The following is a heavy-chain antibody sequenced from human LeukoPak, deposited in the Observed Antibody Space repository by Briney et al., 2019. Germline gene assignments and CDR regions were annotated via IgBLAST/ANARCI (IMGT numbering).Heavy chain of an antibody. CDR3: ARDGGVEGSTTWSDP. CDR1: GFTFTNYV. CDR2: ISTRTGSS. J-gene: IGHJ5*02. D-gene: IGHD2/OR15-2a*01. Sequence: GGSLRLSCVASGFTFTNYVMNWVRQVPGKGLEWVAHISTRTGSSGYADSVRSRFTISRDTARNSLYLEMNSLRVEDTAIYYCARDGGVEGSTTWSDPWGQGTQVTVSS. V-gene: IGHV3-21*01.